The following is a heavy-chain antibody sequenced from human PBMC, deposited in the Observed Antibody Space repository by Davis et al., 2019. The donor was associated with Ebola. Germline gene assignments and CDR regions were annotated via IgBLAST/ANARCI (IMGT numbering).Heavy chain of an antibody. J-gene: IGHJ6*03. CDR3: ARAVSPSSDYFMDV. V-gene: IGHV1-2*04. Sequence: AASVKVSCKASGYSFIAYYLHWVRQAPGQGLEWMGWINPNSGGTKYAQKFQDWVTMTRDTSISTAYVELSGLTSDDTAIYYCARAVSPSSDYFMDVWGKGTAVTVS. CDR1: GYSFIAYY. D-gene: IGHD5/OR15-5a*01. CDR2: INPNSGGT.